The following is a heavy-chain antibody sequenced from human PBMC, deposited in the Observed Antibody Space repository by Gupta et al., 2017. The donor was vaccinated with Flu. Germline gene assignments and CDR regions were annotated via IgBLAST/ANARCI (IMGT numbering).Heavy chain of an antibody. D-gene: IGHD2-2*01. Sequence: EVQRVASGGGLVQPGGSLGLSCPASVFRFGSYSIIWVRWAPGKGLEWVSYISSSSSTIYYADSGKGRFTISRDNAKNSLYLQMNSLRDEDTAVYYCARGFSAGDVVVKDFDYWGQGTLVTVSS. CDR1: VFRFGSYS. CDR2: ISSSSSTI. J-gene: IGHJ4*02. V-gene: IGHV3-48*02. CDR3: ARGFSAGDVVVKDFDY.